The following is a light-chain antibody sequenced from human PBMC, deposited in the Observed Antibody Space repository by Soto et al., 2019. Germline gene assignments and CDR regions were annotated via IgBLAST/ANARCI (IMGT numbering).Light chain of an antibody. CDR2: EVT. Sequence: QSVLTQPASVSGSPGQSITISCTGTSSDVGNGYDSVSWYQQHPGKAPKLMIYEVTNRPSGVSSRFSGSKSGNTASLIISGLQAEDEADYYCSSYTTNSTYVFGTGTKLTVL. J-gene: IGLJ1*01. V-gene: IGLV2-14*01. CDR3: SSYTTNSTYV. CDR1: SSDVGNGYDS.